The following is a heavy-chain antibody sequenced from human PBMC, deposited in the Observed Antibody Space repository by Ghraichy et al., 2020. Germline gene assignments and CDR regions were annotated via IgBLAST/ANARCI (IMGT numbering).Heavy chain of an antibody. CDR1: GGTFSSYA. Sequence: SVKVSCKASGGTFSSYAISWVRQAPGQGLEWMGGIIPIFGTANYAQKFQGRVTITTDESTSTAYMELSSLRSEDTAVYYCARVNYDSSGPPRRRYYYYGMDVWGQGTTVTVSS. D-gene: IGHD3-22*01. V-gene: IGHV1-69*05. CDR3: ARVNYDSSGPPRRRYYYYGMDV. CDR2: IIPIFGTA. J-gene: IGHJ6*02.